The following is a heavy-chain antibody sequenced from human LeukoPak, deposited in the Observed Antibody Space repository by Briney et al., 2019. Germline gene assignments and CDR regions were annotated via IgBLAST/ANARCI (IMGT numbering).Heavy chain of an antibody. CDR1: GGSISSYY. CDR2: IYTSGST. CDR3: ARDYDILTGNPLDY. V-gene: IGHV4-4*07. D-gene: IGHD3-9*01. Sequence: SETLSLTCTVSGGSISSYYWSWIRQPAGKGLEWIGRIYTSGSTNYNPSLKSRVTMSVDTSKNQFSLKLSSVTAADTAVYCCARDYDILTGNPLDYWGQGTLVTVSS. J-gene: IGHJ4*02.